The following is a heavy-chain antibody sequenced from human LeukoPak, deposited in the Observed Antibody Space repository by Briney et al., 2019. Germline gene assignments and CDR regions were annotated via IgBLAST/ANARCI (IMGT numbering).Heavy chain of an antibody. CDR1: GYTFIDYY. CDR3: ARLRNIAARQGSHFAFDI. Sequence: GASVKVSCKASGYTFIDYYIHWVRQAPGQGLEWMGWINPNSGGTNYAQKFQGRVTMTRDTSISTAYMELSRLRSDDTAVYYCARLRNIAARQGSHFAFDIWGQGTMVTVSS. V-gene: IGHV1-2*02. D-gene: IGHD6-6*01. CDR2: INPNSGGT. J-gene: IGHJ3*02.